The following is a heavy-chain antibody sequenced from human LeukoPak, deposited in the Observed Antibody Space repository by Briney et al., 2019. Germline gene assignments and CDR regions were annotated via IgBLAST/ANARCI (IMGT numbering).Heavy chain of an antibody. J-gene: IGHJ6*03. CDR3: LNYGFWNYYYYYMDV. D-gene: IGHD3/OR15-3a*01. CDR2: ISSSGSTI. Sequence: GGSLRLSCAASGFTFSSYEMNWVRQAPGKGLEWVSYISSSGSTIYYADSVKGRFTISRDNAKNSLYLQMNSLRAEDTAVYYCLNYGFWNYYYYYMDVWGKGTTVTVSS. V-gene: IGHV3-48*03. CDR1: GFTFSSYE.